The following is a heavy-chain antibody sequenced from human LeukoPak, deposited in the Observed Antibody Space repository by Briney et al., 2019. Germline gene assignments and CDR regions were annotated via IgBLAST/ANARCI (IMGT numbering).Heavy chain of an antibody. J-gene: IGHJ4*02. CDR3: ARHGHYVSGSPTDPLDY. CDR2: IYYSGST. V-gene: IGHV4-59*08. Sequence: SETLSLTCTVSGGSISSYYWSWIRQPPGKGLEWIGYIYYSGSTNYNPSLKSRVTISVDTSKNQFSLKLSSVTAADTAVYYCARHGHYVSGSPTDPLDYGGQGTLVTVSS. D-gene: IGHD3-10*01. CDR1: GGSISSYY.